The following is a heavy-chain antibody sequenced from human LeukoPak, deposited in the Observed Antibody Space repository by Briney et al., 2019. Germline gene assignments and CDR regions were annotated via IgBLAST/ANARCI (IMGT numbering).Heavy chain of an antibody. CDR2: IYNSGST. CDR1: GGSISSRSYY. D-gene: IGHD3-10*01. J-gene: IGHJ4*02. Sequence: SETLSRTCTVSGGSISSRSYYWGWIRQPPGTGLEWIGSIYNSGSTDYNPSLKSRVTISVATSKNQLSLKLNSVTAADTAVYYCAREVGPSYFDYWGQGTLVTVSS. V-gene: IGHV4-39*07. CDR3: AREVGPSYFDY.